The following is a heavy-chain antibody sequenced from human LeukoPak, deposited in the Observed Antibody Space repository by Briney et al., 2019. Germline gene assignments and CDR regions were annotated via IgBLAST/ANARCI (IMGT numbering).Heavy chain of an antibody. CDR2: IYYSGST. Sequence: PSETLSLTCTVSGGSISSSSYYWGWIRQPPGKGLEWIGSIYYSGSTYYNPSLKSRVTISVDTSKNQFSLKLSSVTAADTAVYYCARTIGGYCSSTSCYRISWFDPWGQGTLVTVSS. D-gene: IGHD2-2*01. V-gene: IGHV4-39*01. CDR3: ARTIGGYCSSTSCYRISWFDP. J-gene: IGHJ5*02. CDR1: GGSISSSSYY.